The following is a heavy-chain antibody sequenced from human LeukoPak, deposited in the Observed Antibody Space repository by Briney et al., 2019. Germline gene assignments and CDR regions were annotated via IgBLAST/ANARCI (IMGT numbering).Heavy chain of an antibody. Sequence: GGSLRLSCAASGFTFSSCAMSWVRQAPGKGLEWASAISGSGSSTYYADSVKGRFTISRDNSKSTLYLQMNSLRAEDTAVYYCAHLLAVAVDFWGQGTLVTVSS. V-gene: IGHV3-23*01. CDR1: GFTFSSCA. CDR3: AHLLAVAVDF. J-gene: IGHJ4*02. D-gene: IGHD6-19*01. CDR2: ISGSGSST.